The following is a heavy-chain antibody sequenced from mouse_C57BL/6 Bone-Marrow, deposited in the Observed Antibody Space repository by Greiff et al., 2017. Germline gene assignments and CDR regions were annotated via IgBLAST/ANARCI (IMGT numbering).Heavy chain of an antibody. D-gene: IGHD2-3*01. CDR2: IYWDDDK. CDR1: GFSLSTSGMG. J-gene: IGHJ4*01. V-gene: IGHV8-12*01. CDR3: ARRVDDGYYGYYYAMDY. Sequence: QVTLKVCGPGILQSSQTLSLTCSFSGFSLSTSGMGVSWIRQPSGKGLEWLAHIYWDDDKRYNPSLKSRLTISKDTSRNQVLLKITSVDTADTATYYCARRVDDGYYGYYYAMDYWGQGTSVTVSA.